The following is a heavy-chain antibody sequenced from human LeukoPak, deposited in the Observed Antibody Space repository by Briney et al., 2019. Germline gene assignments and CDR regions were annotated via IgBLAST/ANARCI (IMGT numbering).Heavy chain of an antibody. V-gene: IGHV3-7*01. CDR1: GFIFRDFW. Sequence: PGGSLRLSCAASGFIFRDFWMTWVRQAPGKGLEWVANINQGGSVKYYVDSVKGRFTISRDDAESSLYVQMNSLRDEDTAVYYCGGFGYSGWNLGYWGQGTLVTVSS. CDR3: GGFGYSGWNLGY. J-gene: IGHJ4*02. CDR2: INQGGSVK. D-gene: IGHD5-12*01.